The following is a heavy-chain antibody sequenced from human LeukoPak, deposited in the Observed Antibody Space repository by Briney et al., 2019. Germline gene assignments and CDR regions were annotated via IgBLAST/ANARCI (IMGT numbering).Heavy chain of an antibody. D-gene: IGHD3-10*01. CDR1: GASISSRNW. Sequence: SGTLSLTCAVSGASISSRNWWIWVRQPPGKGLEWIGEIYPSGSTNYNPSLKSRVTISIDKSKNQFSLKLSSVTAADTAVYYCARDRDGLVDYWGQGTLVTVSS. V-gene: IGHV4-4*02. J-gene: IGHJ4*02. CDR2: IYPSGST. CDR3: ARDRDGLVDY.